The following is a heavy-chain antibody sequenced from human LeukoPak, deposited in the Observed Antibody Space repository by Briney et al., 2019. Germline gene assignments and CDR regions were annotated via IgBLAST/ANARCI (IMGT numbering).Heavy chain of an antibody. D-gene: IGHD3-3*02. J-gene: IGHJ4*02. V-gene: IGHV3-23*01. Sequence: AGSLRLSCAASGFTFSSYDMAWVRQTPGKGLEWVSTISGRGRRTYYAESVKGRLTISRDNSKNTLYLQMNSLRAEDTAVYYCARSLAVGTKHYDSWGQGTLVTVSS. CDR1: GFTFSSYD. CDR2: ISGRGRRT. CDR3: ARSLAVGTKHYDS.